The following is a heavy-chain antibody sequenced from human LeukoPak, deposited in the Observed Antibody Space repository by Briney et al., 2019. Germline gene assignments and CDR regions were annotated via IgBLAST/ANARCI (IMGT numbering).Heavy chain of an antibody. V-gene: IGHV3-23*01. Sequence: PGGSLRLSCAASGFTFATYDMGWVRQAPGKGLEWVASISYSGGTTYYAASVKGGLAISRNNHKHTPYLQMNILRADHAAVYCYVKELLVLEWKKDDSLSYDGMDIWGQGTPVTVSS. CDR1: GFTFATYD. D-gene: IGHD3-3*01. CDR2: ISYSGGTT. J-gene: IGHJ6*02. CDR3: VKELLVLEWKKDDSLSYDGMDI.